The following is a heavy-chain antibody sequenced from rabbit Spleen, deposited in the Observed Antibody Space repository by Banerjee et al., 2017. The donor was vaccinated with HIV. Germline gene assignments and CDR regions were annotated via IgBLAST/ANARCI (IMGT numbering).Heavy chain of an antibody. V-gene: IGHV1S45*01. CDR1: GFSFSDRDV. CDR2: INAATGKP. J-gene: IGHJ4*01. D-gene: IGHD1-1*01. CDR3: ARDLDAVIGWNFGW. Sequence: QEQLVESGGGLVQPEGSLTLTCKASGFSFSDRDVMCWVRQAPGKGLEWIACINAATGKPVYATWAKGRFTISRTSSTTVTLRMTSLTVADTATYFCARDLDAVIGWNFGWWGPGTLVTVS.